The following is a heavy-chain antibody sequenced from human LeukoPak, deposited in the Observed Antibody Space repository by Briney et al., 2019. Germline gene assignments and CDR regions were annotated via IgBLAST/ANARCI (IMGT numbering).Heavy chain of an antibody. CDR1: GFTFDRYT. CDR3: AKEHSSGWPNLYS. CDR2: IGRRDNNR. Sequence: TGGSLRLSCAASGFTFDRYTIHWVRQAPGKGLEWVSLIGRRDNNRYYADSVRGRFTISRDNSKNSLYLQMNSLRTEDTALYYCAKEHSSGWPNLYSWGRGTLVTVSS. V-gene: IGHV3-43*01. J-gene: IGHJ4*02. D-gene: IGHD6-19*01.